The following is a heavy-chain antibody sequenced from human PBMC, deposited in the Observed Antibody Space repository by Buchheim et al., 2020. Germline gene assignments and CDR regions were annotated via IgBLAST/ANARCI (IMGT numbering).Heavy chain of an antibody. D-gene: IGHD3-10*01. J-gene: IGHJ6*03. CDR3: ARGDDTMVRGVGYYYYMDV. CDR2: IIPIFGTA. V-gene: IGHV1-69*06. CDR1: GGTFSSYA. Sequence: QVQLVQSGAEVKKPGSSVKVSCKASGGTFSSYAISWVRQAPGQGLEWMGGIIPIFGTANYAQKLQGRVTITADKSTSTAYMELSSLRSEETAVYYCARGDDTMVRGVGYYYYMDVWGKGTT.